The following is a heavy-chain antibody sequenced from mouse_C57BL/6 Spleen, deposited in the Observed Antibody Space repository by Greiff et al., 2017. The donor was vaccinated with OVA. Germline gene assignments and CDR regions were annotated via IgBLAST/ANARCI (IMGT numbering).Heavy chain of an antibody. CDR1: GYTFTEYT. V-gene: IGHV1-62-2*01. CDR2: FYPGSGSI. Sequence: QVQLKQSGAELVKPGASVKLSCKASGYTFTEYTIHWVKQRSGQGLEWIGWFYPGSGSIKYNEKFKDKATLTADKSSSTVYMELSRLTSEDSAVYFCARHEGNYYGSSWYFDVWGTETTGTVSS. J-gene: IGHJ1*03. CDR3: ARHEGNYYGSSWYFDV. D-gene: IGHD1-1*01.